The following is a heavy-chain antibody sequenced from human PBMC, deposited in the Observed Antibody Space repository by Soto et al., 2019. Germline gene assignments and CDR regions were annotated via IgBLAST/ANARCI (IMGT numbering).Heavy chain of an antibody. Sequence: QITLKESGPTLVKPTQTLTLTCTFSGFSLSTSGVGVGWIRQPPGKALEWLALIYWDDDKRYSPSLKSRLTITKDTSKNQVVLTMTNMDPVDTATYYCAHGESGYYINWFDPWGQGTLVTVSS. CDR1: GFSLSTSGVG. CDR3: AHGESGYYINWFDP. J-gene: IGHJ5*02. CDR2: IYWDDDK. V-gene: IGHV2-5*02. D-gene: IGHD3-9*01.